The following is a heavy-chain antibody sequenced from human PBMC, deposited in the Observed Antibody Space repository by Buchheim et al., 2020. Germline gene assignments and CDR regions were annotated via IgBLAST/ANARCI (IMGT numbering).Heavy chain of an antibody. D-gene: IGHD2-8*01. J-gene: IGHJ6*02. Sequence: EVQLLESGGGLVQPGGSLRLSCVASGLTFKTFAMSWARQAPGKGLEWVSAISGNGGSTFYGDSVKGRFTISRDNSKNTLYLQMSSLRAEDTAVYYCEVLLGAKGLWGQGTT. CDR2: ISGNGGST. CDR1: GLTFKTFA. CDR3: EVLLGAKGL. V-gene: IGHV3-23*01.